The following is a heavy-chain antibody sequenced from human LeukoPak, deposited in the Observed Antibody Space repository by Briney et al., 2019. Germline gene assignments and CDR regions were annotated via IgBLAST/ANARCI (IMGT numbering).Heavy chain of an antibody. CDR1: GGSISSYY. CDR3: ARSSSSGDFDY. CDR2: IYYRGST. Sequence: PSETLSLTCTVSGGSISSYYWRWIRQPPGKGLEGIGYIYYRGSTNYNPSLKSRVTISVDTSKNQFSLKLSSVTAADTAVYYCARSSSSGDFDYWGQGTLVTVSS. D-gene: IGHD6-13*01. V-gene: IGHV4-59*01. J-gene: IGHJ4*02.